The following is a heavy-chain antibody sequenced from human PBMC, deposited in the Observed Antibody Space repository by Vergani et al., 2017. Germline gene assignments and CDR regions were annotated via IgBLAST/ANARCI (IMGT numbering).Heavy chain of an antibody. V-gene: IGHV3-48*01. Sequence: EVQLVESGGGLVQPGGSLRLSCAASGFTFSRYSMNWVRQAPGRGLDWVSFISTTGGTIYYADSVKGRFTISRDNAKNSLYLQMNSLRAEDTAVYYCANWAGYESSGYWQGPFDYWGQGSLVTVSS. D-gene: IGHD3-22*01. J-gene: IGHJ4*02. CDR1: GFTFSRYS. CDR3: ANWAGYESSGYWQGPFDY. CDR2: ISTTGGTI.